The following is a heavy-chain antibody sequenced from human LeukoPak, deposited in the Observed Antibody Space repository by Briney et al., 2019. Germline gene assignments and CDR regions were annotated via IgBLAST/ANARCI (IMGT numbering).Heavy chain of an antibody. J-gene: IGHJ4*02. CDR1: GFTFSNYG. CDR3: ARDSYYERSGYLAY. D-gene: IGHD3-22*01. CDR2: IWYDGSNK. V-gene: IGHV3-33*01. Sequence: GGSLRLSCAASGFTFSNYGMHWVRQAPGKGLEWVAVIWYDGSNKNYADSVKGRFTISRDHSNNTLYLQINSLRAEDTAVYYCARDSYYERSGYLAYWGQGTLVTVSS.